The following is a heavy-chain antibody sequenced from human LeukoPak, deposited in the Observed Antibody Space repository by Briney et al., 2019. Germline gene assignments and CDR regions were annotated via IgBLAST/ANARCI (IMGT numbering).Heavy chain of an antibody. CDR2: IKSEPTGGTT. V-gene: IGHV3-15*01. D-gene: IGHD5-18*01. J-gene: IGHJ4*02. Sequence: GGSPRLSCAGSGFTFSNAWMSWVRQAPGKGLEWVGRIKSEPTGGTTDYAAPVKGKFTISRDDSKHTSYLQMNSLRAEDTALYYCTTDDRGYSYAPRYWGQGTLVTVSS. CDR3: TTDDRGYSYAPRY. CDR1: GFTFSNAW.